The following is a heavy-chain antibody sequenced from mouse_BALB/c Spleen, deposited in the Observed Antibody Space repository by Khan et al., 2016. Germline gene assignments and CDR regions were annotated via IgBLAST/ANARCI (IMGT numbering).Heavy chain of an antibody. CDR2: INPDSSTI. D-gene: IGHD1-1*01. J-gene: IGHJ2*01. Sequence: EVQLVESGGGLVQPGGSLKLSCAASGFDFSRYWMSWVRQAPGKGLEWIGEINPDSSTINYTPSLKDKFIISRDNAKNTLYLQMSKVRSEDTALSYCTRLYYYGTSDYWGQGTTLTVSS. V-gene: IGHV4-1*02. CDR3: TRLYYYGTSDY. CDR1: GFDFSRYW.